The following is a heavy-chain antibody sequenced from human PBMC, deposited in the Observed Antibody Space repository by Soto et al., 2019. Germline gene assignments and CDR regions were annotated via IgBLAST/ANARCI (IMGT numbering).Heavy chain of an antibody. CDR3: ARGGLVQAAEAFDI. CDR2: INHSGST. Sequence: SETLSLTCAVYGGSFSGYYWSWIRQPPGKGLEWIGEINHSGSTNYNPSLKSRVTISVDTSKNQFSLKLSSVTAADTAVYYCARGGLVQAAEAFDIWGQGTTVTVSS. J-gene: IGHJ3*02. D-gene: IGHD2-2*01. V-gene: IGHV4-34*01. CDR1: GGSFSGYY.